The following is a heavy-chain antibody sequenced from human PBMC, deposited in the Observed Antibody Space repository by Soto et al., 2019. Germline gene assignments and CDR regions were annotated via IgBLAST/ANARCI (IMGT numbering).Heavy chain of an antibody. D-gene: IGHD4-17*01. Sequence: GASVKVSCKASGGTFSSYTIIWVRQAPGQGLEWMGRIIPILGIANYAQKFQGRVTITADKSTSTAYMELSSLRSEDTAVYYCARDHHGDYADAFDIWGQGTMVTVSS. CDR1: GGTFSSYT. J-gene: IGHJ3*02. V-gene: IGHV1-69*04. CDR3: ARDHHGDYADAFDI. CDR2: IIPILGIA.